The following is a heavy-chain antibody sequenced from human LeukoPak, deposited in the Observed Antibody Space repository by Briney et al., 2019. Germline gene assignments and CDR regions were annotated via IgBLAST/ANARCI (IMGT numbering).Heavy chain of an antibody. CDR1: GFTFSNYW. D-gene: IGHD3-22*01. J-gene: IGHJ4*02. Sequence: GGSLRLSCAAAGFTFSNYWMHWVRQAPGKGLEWVSGIGWNSHIIGYEDSVKGRFTISRDNARNSLSLQMNSLRAEDTAFYYCAKDRDSSGFAPYFDYWGQGILVTVSS. CDR3: AKDRDSSGFAPYFDY. V-gene: IGHV3-9*01. CDR2: IGWNSHII.